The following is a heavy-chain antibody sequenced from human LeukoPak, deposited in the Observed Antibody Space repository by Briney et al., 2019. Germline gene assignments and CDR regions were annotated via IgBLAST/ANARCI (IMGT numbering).Heavy chain of an antibody. V-gene: IGHV3-30*02. J-gene: IGHJ5*02. Sequence: PGGSLRLSCAASGFTFSSYGMHWVRQAAGKGLEWVTFRRYDGSNKYYADSVKGRFTISRDNAKNSLYLQMNSLRAEDTAVYYCARDRVYSSGWYRDRWFDPWGQGTLVTVSS. D-gene: IGHD6-19*01. CDR2: RRYDGSNK. CDR1: GFTFSSYG. CDR3: ARDRVYSSGWYRDRWFDP.